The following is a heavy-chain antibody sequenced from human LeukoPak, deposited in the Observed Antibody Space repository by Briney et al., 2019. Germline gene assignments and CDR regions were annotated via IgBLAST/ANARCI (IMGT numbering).Heavy chain of an antibody. Sequence: GGSLRLSCAASGFTFSSYAMSWVRRAPGKGLEWVSAISGSGGSTYYADSVKGRFTISRDNSKNTLYLQMNSLRAEDTAVYYCAKYYYGSGSYSPVDYWGQGTLVTVSS. J-gene: IGHJ4*02. CDR2: ISGSGGST. D-gene: IGHD3-10*01. CDR3: AKYYYGSGSYSPVDY. CDR1: GFTFSSYA. V-gene: IGHV3-23*01.